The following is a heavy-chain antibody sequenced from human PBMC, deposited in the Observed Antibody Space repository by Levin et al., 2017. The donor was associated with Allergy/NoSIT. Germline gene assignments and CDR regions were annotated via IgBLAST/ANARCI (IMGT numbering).Heavy chain of an antibody. J-gene: IGHJ6*02. Sequence: QTGGSLRLSCAASGFTFNNNAMTWVRQAPGKGLEWVSTISANGRKTYYADSVKGRSTISRDTSKNTLYLQINSLRAEDTAVYYCAKDPTGTTGGDVWGQGTTVTVSS. CDR3: AKDPTGTTGGDV. D-gene: IGHD1-7*01. CDR1: GFTFNNNA. CDR2: ISANGRKT. V-gene: IGHV3-23*01.